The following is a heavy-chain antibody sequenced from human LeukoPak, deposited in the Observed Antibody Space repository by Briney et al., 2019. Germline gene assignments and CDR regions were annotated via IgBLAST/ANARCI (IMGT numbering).Heavy chain of an antibody. CDR2: ISYDGSNK. V-gene: IGHV3-30*04. Sequence: GGSLRLSCAASGFTFSSYAMHWVRQAPGKGLEWVAVISYDGSNKYYADSVKGRFTTSRDNSKDTLYLQMNSLRAEDTAVYYCARDGDPLIVGGYLPYYWGQGTLVTVSS. CDR3: ARDGDPLIVGGYLPYY. D-gene: IGHD1-26*01. CDR1: GFTFSSYA. J-gene: IGHJ4*02.